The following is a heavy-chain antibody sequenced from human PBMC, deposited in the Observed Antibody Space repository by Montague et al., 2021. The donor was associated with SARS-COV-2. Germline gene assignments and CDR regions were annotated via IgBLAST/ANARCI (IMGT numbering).Heavy chain of an antibody. V-gene: IGHV3-53*04. Sequence: SLRLSCAASGFTVSSNYMSWVRQAPGKGLEWVSVIYSGGSTYYADSVKGRFTISRHNSKNTLYLQMNSLRAEDTAVYYCARGPFDWNYLDYYYYMDVWGKGTTVTVS. CDR3: ARGPFDWNYLDYYYYMDV. D-gene: IGHD1-7*01. CDR2: IYSGGST. CDR1: GFTVSSNY. J-gene: IGHJ6*03.